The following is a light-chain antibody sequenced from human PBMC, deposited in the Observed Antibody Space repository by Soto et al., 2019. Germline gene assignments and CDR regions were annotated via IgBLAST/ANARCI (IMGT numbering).Light chain of an antibody. Sequence: QAVVTQSPSASASLGASVKLTCTLSSGHSNYAIAWHQQQPEKGPRYLMKLNSDGSLSKGDGIPDRFSGSSSGAERYLTISTLQSEDEADYYCQTWDTGIRVFGGGTKVTVL. CDR1: SGHSNYA. V-gene: IGLV4-69*01. CDR2: LNSDGSL. J-gene: IGLJ3*02. CDR3: QTWDTGIRV.